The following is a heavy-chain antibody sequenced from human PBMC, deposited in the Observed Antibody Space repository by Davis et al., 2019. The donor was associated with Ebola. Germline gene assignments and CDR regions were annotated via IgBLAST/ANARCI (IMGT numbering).Heavy chain of an antibody. J-gene: IGHJ6*02. CDR2: ISGSGGST. D-gene: IGHD6-13*01. CDR1: GFTFSSYA. Sequence: PGGSLRLSCAASGFTFSSYAMSWVRQAPGKGLEWVSAISGSGGSTYYADSVKGRFTISRDNSKNTLYLQMNSLRAEDTAVYYCAKVLGAQQLDIYYYYYGMDVWGQGTTVTVSS. V-gene: IGHV3-23*01. CDR3: AKVLGAQQLDIYYYYYGMDV.